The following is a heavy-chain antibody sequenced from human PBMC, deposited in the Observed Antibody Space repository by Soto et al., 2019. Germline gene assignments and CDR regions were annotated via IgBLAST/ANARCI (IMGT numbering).Heavy chain of an antibody. CDR1: GYSFTSYW. CDR2: IYPGDSDT. D-gene: IGHD6-13*01. V-gene: IGHV5-51*01. Sequence: PGESLKISCKGSGYSFTSYWIGWVRQMPGKGLEWMGIIYPGDSDTRYSPSFQGQVTISADKSISTAYLQWSSLKASDTAMYYCARQYSSSSGSYYYGMDVWGQGTTVTVS. CDR3: ARQYSSSSGSYYYGMDV. J-gene: IGHJ6*02.